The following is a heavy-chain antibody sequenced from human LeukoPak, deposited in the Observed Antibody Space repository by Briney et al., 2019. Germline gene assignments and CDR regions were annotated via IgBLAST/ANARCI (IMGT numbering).Heavy chain of an antibody. CDR3: ARRVQKLVRTNWFDP. Sequence: ASVKVSCKASGYTFADEYIHWVRQAPGLGLEWMGWINPKNGDTNYAQRFQGRVTMTRDTSIGTAYMELRRLKSDDSAVYYCARRVQKLVRTNWFDPWGQGTLVTVSS. D-gene: IGHD1-1*01. J-gene: IGHJ5*02. CDR1: GYTFADEY. V-gene: IGHV1-2*02. CDR2: INPKNGDT.